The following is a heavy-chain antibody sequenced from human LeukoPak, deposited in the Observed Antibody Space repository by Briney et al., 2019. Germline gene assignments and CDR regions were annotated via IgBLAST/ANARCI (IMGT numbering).Heavy chain of an antibody. D-gene: IGHD4-23*01. CDR1: GYSFTSYW. J-gene: IGHJ2*01. CDR2: IYPGDSDT. CDR3: ARPYGGNGPYWYFDL. Sequence: GESLKISCKGSGYSFTSYWIGWVRQMPGEGLEWMGIIYPGDSDTRYSPSFQGQATISADKSISTAYLQWSSLKASDTAMYYCARPYGGNGPYWYFDLWGRGTLVTVSS. V-gene: IGHV5-51*01.